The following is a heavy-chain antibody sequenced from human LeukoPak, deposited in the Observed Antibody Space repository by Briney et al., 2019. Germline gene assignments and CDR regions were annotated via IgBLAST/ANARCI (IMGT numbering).Heavy chain of an antibody. CDR1: GFTFSSYG. V-gene: IGHV3-30*18. CDR2: ISYDGSNK. Sequence: ERSLRLSCAASGFTFSSYGMHWVRQAPGKGLEWVAVISYDGSNKYYADSVKGRFTISRDNSKNTLYLQMNSLRAEDTAVYYCANGYCSGGSCRMDAFDIWGQGTMVTVSS. J-gene: IGHJ3*02. CDR3: ANGYCSGGSCRMDAFDI. D-gene: IGHD2-15*01.